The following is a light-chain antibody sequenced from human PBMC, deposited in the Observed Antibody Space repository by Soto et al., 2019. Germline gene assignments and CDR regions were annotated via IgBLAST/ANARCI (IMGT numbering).Light chain of an antibody. V-gene: IGLV2-8*01. CDR1: SSDVGGYNY. J-gene: IGLJ1*01. Sequence: ALTQPPSASGSPGQSVAISCTGTSSDVGGYNYVSWYQQHPGKAPKLMIYEVNKRPSGVPDRFSGSKSGNTAFLTVSGLQAEDEADYYCSAYAGSSNVFGTGTKVTVL. CDR2: EVN. CDR3: SAYAGSSNV.